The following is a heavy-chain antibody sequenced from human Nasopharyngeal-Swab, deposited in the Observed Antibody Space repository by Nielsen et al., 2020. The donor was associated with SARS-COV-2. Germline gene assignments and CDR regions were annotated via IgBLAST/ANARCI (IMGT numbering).Heavy chain of an antibody. CDR1: GFTVSSNY. V-gene: IGHV3-53*01. J-gene: IGHJ4*02. CDR3: ARSRLTIFGVVIGPFDY. D-gene: IGHD3-3*01. CDR2: IYSGGST. Sequence: GGSLRLSCAASGFTVSSNYMSWVRQAPGKGLEWVSVIYSGGSTYYADSVKGRFTISRDNAKNSLYLQMNSLRAEDTAVYYCARSRLTIFGVVIGPFDYWGQGTLVTVSS.